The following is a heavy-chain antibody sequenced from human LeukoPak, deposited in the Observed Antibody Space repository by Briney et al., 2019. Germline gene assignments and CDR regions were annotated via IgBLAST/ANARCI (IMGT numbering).Heavy chain of an antibody. V-gene: IGHV5-51*01. Sequence: GGSLKISCKGSGYSFTSYWIGWVRQMPGKGLEWMGIIYPGDSDTRYSPSFQGQVTISADKFISTAYLQWSSLKASDTAMYYCARTGYTSGWYVGSFDYWGQGTLVTVSS. CDR3: ARTGYTSGWYVGSFDY. D-gene: IGHD6-19*01. J-gene: IGHJ4*02. CDR1: GYSFTSYW. CDR2: IYPGDSDT.